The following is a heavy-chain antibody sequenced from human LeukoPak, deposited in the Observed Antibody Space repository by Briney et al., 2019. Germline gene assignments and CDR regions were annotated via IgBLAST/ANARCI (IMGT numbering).Heavy chain of an antibody. CDR1: GYTFTGYY. V-gene: IGHV1-2*02. Sequence: ASVKVSCKASGYTFTGYYMHWVRQAPGQGPEWMGWINPNSGGTNYAQKFQGRVTMTRNTSISTAYMELSSLRSEDTAVYYCARVEKAVAGTSDYWGQGTLVTVSS. D-gene: IGHD6-19*01. CDR2: INPNSGGT. CDR3: ARVEKAVAGTSDY. J-gene: IGHJ4*02.